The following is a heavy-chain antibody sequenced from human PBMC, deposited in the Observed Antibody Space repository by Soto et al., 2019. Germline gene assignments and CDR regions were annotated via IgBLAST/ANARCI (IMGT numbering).Heavy chain of an antibody. CDR1: GFTFSSYS. CDR2: ISSSSSYI. J-gene: IGHJ1*01. CDR3: ARDRNQYFHCSSTSCPPEYFQH. Sequence: GGSLRLSCAASGFTFSSYSMNWVRQAPGKGLEWVSSISSSSSYIYYADSVKGRFTISRDNAKNSLYLQMNSLRAEDTAVYYCARDRNQYFHCSSTSCPPEYFQHWGQGTLVTVSS. V-gene: IGHV3-21*01. D-gene: IGHD2-2*01.